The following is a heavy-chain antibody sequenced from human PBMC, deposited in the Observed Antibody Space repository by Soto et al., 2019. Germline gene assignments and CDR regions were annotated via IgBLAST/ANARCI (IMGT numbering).Heavy chain of an antibody. Sequence: GGSLRLSCAASGFTFSSYAMHWVRQAPGKGLEWVAVISYDGSNKYYADSVKGRFTISRDNSKNTLYLQMNSLRAEDTAVYYCVETSYFGYWGQGTLVTVSS. J-gene: IGHJ4*02. CDR1: GFTFSSYA. V-gene: IGHV3-30-3*01. CDR3: VETSYFGY. CDR2: ISYDGSNK.